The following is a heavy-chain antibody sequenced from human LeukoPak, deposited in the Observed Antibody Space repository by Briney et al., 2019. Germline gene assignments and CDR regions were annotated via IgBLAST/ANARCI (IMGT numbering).Heavy chain of an antibody. V-gene: IGHV3-7*01. CDR3: ANHRRPYLPDSTHAFDI. D-gene: IGHD1-14*01. Sequence: PGGSLRLSCAASGFTFSRSWMSWVRQAPGKGLEWVANMKEDGSAQFYLDPVKGRFIISRDNAKNSLYLQMHSLRAEDTAVYYCANHRRPYLPDSTHAFDIWGQGTMVTVSS. CDR1: GFTFSRSW. CDR2: MKEDGSAQ. J-gene: IGHJ3*02.